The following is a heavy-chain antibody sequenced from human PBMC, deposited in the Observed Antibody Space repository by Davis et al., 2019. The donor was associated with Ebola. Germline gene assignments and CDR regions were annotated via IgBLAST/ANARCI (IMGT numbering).Heavy chain of an antibody. CDR1: GGSISSSSYY. J-gene: IGHJ4*02. V-gene: IGHV4-39*01. Sequence: PSETLSLTCTVSGGSISSSSYYWGWIRQPPGKGLEWIGSIYYSGSTNYNPSLKSRVTISVDTSKNQFSLKLSSVTAADTAVYYCARQSSGYEGFDYWGQGTLVTVSS. D-gene: IGHD3-22*01. CDR3: ARQSSGYEGFDY. CDR2: IYYSGST.